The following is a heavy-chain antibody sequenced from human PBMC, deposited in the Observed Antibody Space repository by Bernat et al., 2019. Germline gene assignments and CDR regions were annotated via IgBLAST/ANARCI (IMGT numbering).Heavy chain of an antibody. Sequence: QVTLRESGPALVKPTQTLTLTCTFSGFSLSTSGMCVSWIRQPPGKALEWLARIAWDDDKYYSTSLKTRLTISKDTSKNQVVLTMTNMDPVDTATYYCARMSYSSSWYGSGNWFDPWGQGTLVTVSS. V-gene: IGHV2-70*15. CDR3: ARMSYSSSWYGSGNWFDP. J-gene: IGHJ5*02. CDR1: GFSLSTSGMC. D-gene: IGHD6-13*01. CDR2: IAWDDDK.